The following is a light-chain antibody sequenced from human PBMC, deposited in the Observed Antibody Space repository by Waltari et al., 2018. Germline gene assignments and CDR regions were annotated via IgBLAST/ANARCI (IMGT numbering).Light chain of an antibody. CDR2: EVT. V-gene: IGLV2-8*01. CDR1: STDVAGYDP. CDR3: SSYAGGSSLM. Sequence: QSALTQPPSASGSPGQSITISCPGISTDVAGYDPVFWYQQHPGKAPKLLIYEVTKRPSGVPDRFSGSKSDNTASLAVSGLQAEDEADYYCSSYAGGSSLMFGGGTKLTVL. J-gene: IGLJ3*02.